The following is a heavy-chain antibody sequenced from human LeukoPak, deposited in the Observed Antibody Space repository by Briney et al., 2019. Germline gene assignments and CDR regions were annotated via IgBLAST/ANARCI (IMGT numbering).Heavy chain of an antibody. V-gene: IGHV4-38-2*02. CDR2: IHHTGII. CDR1: NYSITNNYY. Sequence: ETSETLSLTCIVSNYSITNNYYWGWIRQAPGKGLEWIGSIHHTGIIYYTPSLESRVTISLDKSRNQFSPRLYSVTAADTAVYYCVRESRGWYEDSWGQGTLVTVSS. J-gene: IGHJ4*02. CDR3: VRESRGWYEDS. D-gene: IGHD6-19*01.